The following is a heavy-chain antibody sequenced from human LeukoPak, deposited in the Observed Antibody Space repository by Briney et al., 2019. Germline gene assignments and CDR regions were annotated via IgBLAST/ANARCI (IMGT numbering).Heavy chain of an antibody. J-gene: IGHJ4*02. D-gene: IGHD3-22*01. CDR3: ARDYYDSSGHHYFDY. V-gene: IGHV1-69*05. CDR1: GGTFSSYA. Sequence: SVKVSCKASGGTFSSYAISWVRQAPGQGLEWMGGIIPIFGTANYAQKFQGRVTITTDESTSTAYMELSSLRSEDTAVYYCARDYYDSSGHHYFDYWGQGTLVTVSS. CDR2: IIPIFGTA.